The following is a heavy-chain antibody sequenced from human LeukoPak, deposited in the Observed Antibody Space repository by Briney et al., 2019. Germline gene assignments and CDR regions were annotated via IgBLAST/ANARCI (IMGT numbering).Heavy chain of an antibody. V-gene: IGHV3-7*03. Sequence: VGYLRLSCAASAFTFSSYWMSWVCQAPGNGREWLVNIKQDGRNNYQMDSVKAPFTIDRDNAKNSMYLQMNSLRGEDMVVYYCARDSRSSGWYCGEGTLVTLS. CDR3: ARDSRSSGWY. CDR2: IKQDGRNN. J-gene: IGHJ4*02. CDR1: AFTFSSYW. D-gene: IGHD6-19*01.